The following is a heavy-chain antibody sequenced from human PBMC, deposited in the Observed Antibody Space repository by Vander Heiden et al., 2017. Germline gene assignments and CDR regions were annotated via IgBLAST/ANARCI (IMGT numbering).Heavy chain of an antibody. J-gene: IGHJ5*02. CDR2: IYYSGST. V-gene: IGHV4-39*01. D-gene: IGHD6-19*01. CDR1: GGSISSSSYY. CDR3: ARLLRPISTRQWWFDP. Sequence: QLQLQESGPGLVKPSETLSLTCTVSGGSISSSSYYWGWTRQPPGKGVEWIGSIYYSGSTYYSPSLKGRVTISVDTSKNQFSLKLSSVTAADTAVYYCARLLRPISTRQWWFDPWGQGTLVTVSS.